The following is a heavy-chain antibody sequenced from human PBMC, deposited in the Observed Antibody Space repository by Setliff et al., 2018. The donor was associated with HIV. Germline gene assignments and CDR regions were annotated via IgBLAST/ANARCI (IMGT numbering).Heavy chain of an antibody. J-gene: IGHJ4*02. CDR2: INGGIGNT. V-gene: IGHV1-3*01. CDR1: GYTFTTYA. Sequence: ASVKVSCKASGYTFTTYAMHWVRQAPGQSLEWMGWINGGIGNTKYSQKFQDRVTITRDTSASTAYMELSSLRSEDTAVYYCARAQGYCGGECYYHFDYWGQGTLVTVSS. CDR3: ARAQGYCGGECYYHFDY. D-gene: IGHD2-21*01.